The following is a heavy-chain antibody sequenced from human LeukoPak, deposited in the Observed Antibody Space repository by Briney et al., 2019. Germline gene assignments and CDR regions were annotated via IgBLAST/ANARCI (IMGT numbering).Heavy chain of an antibody. V-gene: IGHV1-46*01. CDR3: AKDRVVAATGGMDV. J-gene: IGHJ6*02. D-gene: IGHD2-15*01. Sequence: ASVKVSCKASGYTFTNYFMHWVRQAPGQGLEWMGIINPSGGSTTYAQKFQGRVTMTRDTSTSTVYMELNSLRAEDTAVYYCAKDRVVAATGGMDVWGQGTTVTVSS. CDR2: INPSGGST. CDR1: GYTFTNYF.